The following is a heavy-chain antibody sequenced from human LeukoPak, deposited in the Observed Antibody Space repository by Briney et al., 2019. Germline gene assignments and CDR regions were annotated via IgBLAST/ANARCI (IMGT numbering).Heavy chain of an antibody. Sequence: GGSLRLSCAASGFTFSTYSMNWVRQAPGKGLEWVSSISSNSNYIYYTDLVTGRFTISRDNAKNSLYLQMNSLRAEDTAVYFCARDPSAMVTKYYFDFWGQGTLVTASS. CDR2: ISSNSNYI. CDR1: GFTFSTYS. D-gene: IGHD4/OR15-4a*01. CDR3: ARDPSAMVTKYYFDF. J-gene: IGHJ4*02. V-gene: IGHV3-21*01.